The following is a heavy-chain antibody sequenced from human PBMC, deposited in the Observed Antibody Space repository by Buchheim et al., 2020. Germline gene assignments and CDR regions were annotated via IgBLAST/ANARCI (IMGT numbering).Heavy chain of an antibody. CDR3: ARGGREIVGGAFDY. CDR1: GDSVSGSSW. CDR2: IFHSGSS. Sequence: QVQLQESGPGLVKPSGTLSLTCAVSGDSVSGSSWWSWVRQSPGKGLEWIGEIFHSGSSTQNPSVRSRVTLSLDKYKNQISPELRSVTAADTAVYYCARGGREIVGGAFDYWGQGAL. V-gene: IGHV4-4*02. D-gene: IGHD1-26*01. J-gene: IGHJ4*02.